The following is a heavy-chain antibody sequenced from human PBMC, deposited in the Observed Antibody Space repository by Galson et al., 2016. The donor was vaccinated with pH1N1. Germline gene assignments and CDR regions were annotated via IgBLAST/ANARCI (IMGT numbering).Heavy chain of an antibody. CDR3: ARRAGVAAAGAFDL. J-gene: IGHJ5*02. V-gene: IGHV5-51*01. CDR2: IYPGDSDT. Sequence: QSGAEVKKPGESLKISCKGSGYSFTTYWIVWVRQMPGNGLEWMGTIYPGDSDTRYRPSFEGPVTMSADKSISPAYLHWSSLKASDTAMYYCARRAGVAAAGAFDLWGQGTLLIVSS. D-gene: IGHD6-13*01. CDR1: GYSFTTYW.